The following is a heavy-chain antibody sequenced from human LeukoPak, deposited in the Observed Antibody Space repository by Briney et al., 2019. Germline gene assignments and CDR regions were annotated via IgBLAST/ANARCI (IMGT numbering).Heavy chain of an antibody. V-gene: IGHV7-4-1*02. D-gene: IGHD6-13*01. J-gene: IGHJ4*02. CDR3: AREVRGSSWSGYYFDY. Sequence: ASVKVSCKASGYTFTNYAMNWVRQAPGQGLEWMGWINTNTGNPTYAQGFTGRFVFSLDTSVSTAYLQISSLKAEDTAVYYCAREVRGSSWSGYYFDYWGQGTLVTVSS. CDR2: INTNTGNP. CDR1: GYTFTNYA.